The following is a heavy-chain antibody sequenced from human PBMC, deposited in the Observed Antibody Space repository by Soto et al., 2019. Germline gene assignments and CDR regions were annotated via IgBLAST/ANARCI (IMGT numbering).Heavy chain of an antibody. J-gene: IGHJ4*02. CDR3: AKNNRYCSSTNCFVFDY. D-gene: IGHD2-2*01. CDR1: GFTFSGYW. Sequence: EVQLVESGGGLVQPGGSLRLSCAASGFTFSGYWMSWVRQAPGKGLEWVANIKQDGSEKYYVDSVKGRYTISRDNAKNSLYLLMNSLRAEDTAVYYRAKNNRYCSSTNCFVFDYWGQGTLVTVSS. CDR2: IKQDGSEK. V-gene: IGHV3-7*01.